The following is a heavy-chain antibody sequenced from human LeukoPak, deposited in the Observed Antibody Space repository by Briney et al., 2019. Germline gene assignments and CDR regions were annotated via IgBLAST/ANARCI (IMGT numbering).Heavy chain of an antibody. V-gene: IGHV3-48*02. CDR3: AGSNRKYYFDY. CDR1: GFTFSTYN. D-gene: IGHD1-14*01. Sequence: GSLRLSXAXSGFTFSTYNMNWVRQTPGKGLEWLSYVSSGGGTIYYADSVKGRFTISRDNGKDSLYLQMNSLRDEDTAVYYCAGSNRKYYFDYWGQGTLVTVSS. CDR2: VSSGGGTI. J-gene: IGHJ4*02.